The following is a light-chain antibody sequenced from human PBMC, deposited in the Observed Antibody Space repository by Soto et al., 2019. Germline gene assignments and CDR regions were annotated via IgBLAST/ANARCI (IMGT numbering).Light chain of an antibody. CDR1: SSNIGSNT. CDR2: SNN. V-gene: IGLV1-44*01. CDR3: AAWDDSLNAL. Sequence: QSVLTQPPSASGTPGQRVTISCSGSSSNIGSNTVNWYQQLPGTAPKLLIYSNNQRPSGVPDRFSGSQSGTSAALAISGLQSEDEADYYCAAWDDSLNALFGGGTKLTV. J-gene: IGLJ2*01.